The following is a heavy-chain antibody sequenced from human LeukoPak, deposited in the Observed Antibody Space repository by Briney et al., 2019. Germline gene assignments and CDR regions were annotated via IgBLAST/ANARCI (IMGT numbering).Heavy chain of an antibody. CDR3: ARHGGETFSFDY. CDR1: GVSISSSSYY. V-gene: IGHV4-39*01. CDR2: IDYSGRT. J-gene: IGHJ4*02. Sequence: SETLSLTCTVSGVSISSSSYYWGWIRQPPGKGLEWNGHIDYSGRTWYNPSLKTRVTISVATSKNQFSLKLSSVTAEDTAVYYCARHGGETFSFDYWGQGTLVTVSS. D-gene: IGHD3-16*01.